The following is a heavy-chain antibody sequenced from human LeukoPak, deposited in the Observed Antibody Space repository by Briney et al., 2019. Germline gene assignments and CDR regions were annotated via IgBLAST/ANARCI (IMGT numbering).Heavy chain of an antibody. V-gene: IGHV3-30*04. CDR1: GFTFSSYA. J-gene: IGHJ4*02. CDR3: ARGRNVDTSMVNDY. D-gene: IGHD5-18*01. Sequence: GGSLRLSCAASGFTFSSYAMHWVRQAPGKGLEWVTVISYDGSNKYYAESVKGRFTISRDNSKNTVYLQMNSLRGEDTGVYYCARGRNVDTSMVNDYWGQGALVTVSS. CDR2: ISYDGSNK.